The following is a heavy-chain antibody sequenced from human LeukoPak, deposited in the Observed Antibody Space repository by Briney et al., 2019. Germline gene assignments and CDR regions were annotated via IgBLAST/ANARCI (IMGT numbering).Heavy chain of an antibody. CDR2: FSYSGST. J-gene: IGHJ4*02. Sequence: SETLSLTCTVSGGSIRSYYWSWIRQPPGKGLEWIGFFSYSGSTNYNPSLGSRVTISVDTSKNQFSLKLNSVTAADTAVYYCARHLDSGYDYWNYWGQGILVTVSS. CDR3: ARHLDSGYDYWNY. D-gene: IGHD5-12*01. CDR1: GGSIRSYY. V-gene: IGHV4-59*08.